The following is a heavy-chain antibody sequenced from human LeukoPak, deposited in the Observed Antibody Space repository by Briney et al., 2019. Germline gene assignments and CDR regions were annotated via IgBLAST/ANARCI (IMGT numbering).Heavy chain of an antibody. D-gene: IGHD3-22*01. Sequence: GGSLRLSCAASGFTFSSYAMHWVRQAPGKGLEWVSAISRSGDNTYYTDSVKGRFTISRDNSKNTLYLQVNNLRAEDTAVYYCAKGTDSSRYYYYWGQGTLVTVSS. V-gene: IGHV3-23*01. CDR2: ISRSGDNT. CDR3: AKGTDSSRYYYY. J-gene: IGHJ4*02. CDR1: GFTFSSYA.